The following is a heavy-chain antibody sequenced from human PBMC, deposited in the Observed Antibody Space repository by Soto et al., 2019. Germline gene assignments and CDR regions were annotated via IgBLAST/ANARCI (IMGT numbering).Heavy chain of an antibody. Sequence: GRPLRLSCVASGFTFSSYGMSWVRRAHGKGLEWVSGITGGGGNTFYVDSVKGRFTISRDNAKNTLYLQMQSLRDEDTARYFCANKRWDVYADNGSRYSHYGMDVWGQGTTVTVSS. D-gene: IGHD2-15*01. J-gene: IGHJ6*02. CDR3: ANKRWDVYADNGSRYSHYGMDV. CDR1: GFTFSSYG. CDR2: ITGGGGNT. V-gene: IGHV3-23*01.